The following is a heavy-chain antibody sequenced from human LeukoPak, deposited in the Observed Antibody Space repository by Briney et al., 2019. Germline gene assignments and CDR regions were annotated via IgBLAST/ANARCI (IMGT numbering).Heavy chain of an antibody. CDR2: ISYDGSNK. Sequence: GGSLRLPCAASGFTFSSYAMHWVRQAPGKGLEWVAVISYDGSNKYYADSVKGRFTISRDNSKNTLYLQMNSLRAEDTAVYYCAETTSGGTLDYWGQGTLVTVSS. CDR1: GFTFSSYA. V-gene: IGHV3-30*04. CDR3: AETTSGGTLDY. J-gene: IGHJ4*02. D-gene: IGHD2-15*01.